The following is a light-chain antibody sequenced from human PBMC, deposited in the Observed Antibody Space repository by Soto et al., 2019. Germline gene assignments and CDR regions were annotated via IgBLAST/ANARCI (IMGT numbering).Light chain of an antibody. Sequence: IVMTQSPATLSVSRGGRATLSCRASQSVSSNLAWYQQKPGQAPRLLIYGASTRATGLPARCSGRGSGTEFTLTITSLEPEDFAVYYCQQRSNWPPATFGQGTKVDIK. CDR1: QSVSSN. J-gene: IGKJ1*01. CDR2: GAS. CDR3: QQRSNWPPAT. V-gene: IGKV3-15*01.